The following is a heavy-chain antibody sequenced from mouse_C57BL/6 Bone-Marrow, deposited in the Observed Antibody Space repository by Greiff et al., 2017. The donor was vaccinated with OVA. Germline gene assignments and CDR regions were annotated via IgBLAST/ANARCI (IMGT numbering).Heavy chain of an antibody. CDR3: TRGGNWDHNYAMDY. CDR2: IYPGNGDT. V-gene: IGHV1-5*01. D-gene: IGHD4-1*01. CDR1: GYTFTSYW. J-gene: IGHJ4*01. Sequence: VQLQQSGTVLARPGASVKMSCKTSGYTFTSYWMHWVKQRPGQGLEWIGAIYPGNGDTSYNQKFKGKATLTAVQSASTAYMALSRLTNEDAAVYYCTRGGNWDHNYAMDYWGQGTSVTVSS.